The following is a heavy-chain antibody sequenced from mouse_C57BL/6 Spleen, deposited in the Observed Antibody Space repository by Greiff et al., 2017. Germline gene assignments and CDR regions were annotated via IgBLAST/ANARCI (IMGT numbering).Heavy chain of an antibody. J-gene: IGHJ2*01. CDR2: IYPGDGDT. CDR1: GYAFSSYW. V-gene: IGHV1-80*01. CDR3: ARDYGSREYFDY. D-gene: IGHD1-1*01. Sequence: VQLQQSGAELVKPGASVKISCKASGYAFSSYWMNWVKQRPGKGLEWIGQIYPGDGDTNYNGKFKGKATLTADKSSSTAYMQLSSLTSEDSAVYFCARDYGSREYFDYWGQGTTLTVSS.